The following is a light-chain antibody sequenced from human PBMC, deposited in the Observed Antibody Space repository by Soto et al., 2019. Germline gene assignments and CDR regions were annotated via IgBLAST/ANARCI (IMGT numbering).Light chain of an antibody. J-gene: IGLJ1*01. Sequence: QSVLTQPPSVSGAPGQRVTISCTGSSSNIGLGYDVHWYQQLPGTAPKLLIFGNNNRPSGVPDRFSGSKSGTSASLAITGLQAEDEADYYCQSYDSSLSGYVFGTGTNVTVL. CDR1: SSNIGLGYD. V-gene: IGLV1-40*01. CDR2: GNN. CDR3: QSYDSSLSGYV.